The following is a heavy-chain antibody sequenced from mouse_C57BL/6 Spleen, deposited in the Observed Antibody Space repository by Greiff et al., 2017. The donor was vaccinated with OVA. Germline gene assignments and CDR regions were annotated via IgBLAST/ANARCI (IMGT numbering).Heavy chain of an antibody. J-gene: IGHJ4*01. CDR2: ISSGGSYT. Sequence: EVKVEESGGDLVKPGGSLKLSCAASGFTFSSYGMSWVRQTPDKRLEWVATISSGGSYTYYPDSVKGRFNISRDNAKNTLYRQMSRLKSEDTAMYYCARPDYYGSSGGYARDYWGQGTSVTVSS. V-gene: IGHV5-6*02. CDR1: GFTFSSYG. D-gene: IGHD1-1*01. CDR3: ARPDYYGSSGGYARDY.